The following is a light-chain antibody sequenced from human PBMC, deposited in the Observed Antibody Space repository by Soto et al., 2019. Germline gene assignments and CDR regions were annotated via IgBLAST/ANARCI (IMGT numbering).Light chain of an antibody. CDR3: QQXNXYLXT. Sequence: DIQMTQSPSTLSASVGDRVTITCRASQSISSWLAWYQQKPGKAPKLLIYDASSLESGVPSRFSGSGSGTEFXLXXXXXXXXXXXTYYCQQXNXYLXTFGQGTXV. CDR2: DAS. J-gene: IGKJ1*01. V-gene: IGKV1-5*01. CDR1: QSISSW.